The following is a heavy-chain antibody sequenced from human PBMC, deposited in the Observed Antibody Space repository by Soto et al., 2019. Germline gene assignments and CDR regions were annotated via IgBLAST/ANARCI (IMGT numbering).Heavy chain of an antibody. CDR3: AGYCSGGSCYSDWFDP. Sequence: LETLSLTCTVSGGSISSSSYYWGWIRQPPGKGLEWIGSIYYSGSTYHNPSLKSRVTISVDTSKNQFSVKLSSVTAADTAVYYCAGYCSGGSCYSDWFDPWGQGTLVTVSS. CDR2: IYYSGST. J-gene: IGHJ5*02. V-gene: IGHV4-39*01. CDR1: GGSISSSSYY. D-gene: IGHD2-15*01.